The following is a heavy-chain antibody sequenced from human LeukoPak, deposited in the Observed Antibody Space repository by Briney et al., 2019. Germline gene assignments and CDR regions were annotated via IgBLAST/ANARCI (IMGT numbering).Heavy chain of an antibody. Sequence: HPGRSLRLSCAASGLTFSSYGMHWVRQAPGKGLEWVAVISYDGSNKYYADSVKGRFTISRDNSKNTLYLQMNSLRAEDTAVYYCAKDMEYSSSYDAFDIWGQGTMVTVSS. CDR1: GLTFSSYG. CDR3: AKDMEYSSSYDAFDI. D-gene: IGHD6-13*01. J-gene: IGHJ3*02. CDR2: ISYDGSNK. V-gene: IGHV3-30*18.